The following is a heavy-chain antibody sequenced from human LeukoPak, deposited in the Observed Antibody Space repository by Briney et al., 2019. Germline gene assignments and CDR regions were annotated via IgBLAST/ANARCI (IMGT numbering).Heavy chain of an antibody. CDR1: GGSISSYY. V-gene: IGHV4-59*01. CDR3: AGERRGYSYGPSGWFDP. Sequence: SETLSLTCTVSGGSISSYYWSWIRQPPGKGLEWIGYIYYSGSTNYNPSLKSRVTISVDTSKNQFSLKLSSVTAADTAVYYCAGERRGYSYGPSGWFDPWGQGTLVTVSS. D-gene: IGHD5-18*01. CDR2: IYYSGST. J-gene: IGHJ5*02.